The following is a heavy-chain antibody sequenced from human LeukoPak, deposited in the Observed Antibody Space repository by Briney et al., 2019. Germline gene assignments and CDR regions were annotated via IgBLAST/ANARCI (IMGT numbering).Heavy chain of an antibody. CDR1: GYTFTSYA. Sequence: PGGSLRLSCAASGYTFTSYAMHWVRQAPGQRPEWMGWINAGNGNTKYSQKFQGRVTITRDTSASTAYMELSSLRSEDTAVYYCARDRRIAAAGTGNWFDPWGQGTLVTVSS. CDR3: ARDRRIAAAGTGNWFDP. D-gene: IGHD6-13*01. CDR2: INAGNGNT. J-gene: IGHJ5*02. V-gene: IGHV1-3*01.